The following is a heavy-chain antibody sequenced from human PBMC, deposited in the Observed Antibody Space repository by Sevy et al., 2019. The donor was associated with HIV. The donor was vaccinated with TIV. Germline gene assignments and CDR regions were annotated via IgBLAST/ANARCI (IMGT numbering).Heavy chain of an antibody. CDR3: AKGDTSTRYYYYGMDV. V-gene: IGHV3-23*01. D-gene: IGHD2-2*01. J-gene: IGHJ6*02. Sequence: GGSLRLSCAASGFTFSNSGMIWVRQAPGKGLEWVSTISGSGGTTYYADSVKGRFTISRDNSKKTLYLQMNSLRAEDTALYYCAKGDTSTRYYYYGMDVWGQGTAVTVSS. CDR1: GFTFSNSG. CDR2: ISGSGGTT.